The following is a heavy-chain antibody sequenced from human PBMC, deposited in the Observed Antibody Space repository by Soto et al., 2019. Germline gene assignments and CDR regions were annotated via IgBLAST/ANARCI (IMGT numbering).Heavy chain of an antibody. CDR1: GFTFSSYG. V-gene: IGHV3-30*18. D-gene: IGHD1-26*01. Sequence: GGSLRLSCAASGFTFSSYGMHWVRQAPGKGLEWVAVISYDGSNKYYADSVKGRFTISRDNSKNTLYLQMNSLRAEDTAVYYCAKGRHFGGSPHYFDYWGQGTLVTVSS. CDR2: ISYDGSNK. CDR3: AKGRHFGGSPHYFDY. J-gene: IGHJ4*02.